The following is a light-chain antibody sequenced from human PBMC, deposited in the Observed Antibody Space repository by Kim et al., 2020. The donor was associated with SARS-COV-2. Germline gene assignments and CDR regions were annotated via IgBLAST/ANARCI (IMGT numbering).Light chain of an antibody. CDR3: MQGTHWQFT. Sequence: TATISCRSSQSLVYGDGNTYLNWFHKRPGQSPRRLIYMVSNRDSGVPDRFSGSGSGTDFKLQISRVDAEDVGVYYCMQGTHWQFTFGPETKVDIK. CDR1: QSLVYGDGNTY. J-gene: IGKJ3*01. CDR2: MVS. V-gene: IGKV2-30*01.